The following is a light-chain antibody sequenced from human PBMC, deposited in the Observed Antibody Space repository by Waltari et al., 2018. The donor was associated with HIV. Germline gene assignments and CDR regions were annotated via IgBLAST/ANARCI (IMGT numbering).Light chain of an antibody. V-gene: IGLV2-14*01. J-gene: IGLJ2*01. Sequence: SALTQPASVSGSPGQSITISCTETSSDVSDYNFVSWYQQHPGKAPKRIIYELTNRPSGVSNRFSGSKSGNTTSLTISGLQAEDEALYYCSAYTNSNPLDVIFGGGTKLTVL. CDR3: SAYTNSNPLDVI. CDR2: ELT. CDR1: SSDVSDYNF.